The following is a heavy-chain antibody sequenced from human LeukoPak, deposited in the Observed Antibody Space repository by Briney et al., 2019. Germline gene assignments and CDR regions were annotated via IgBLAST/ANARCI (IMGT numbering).Heavy chain of an antibody. J-gene: IGHJ6*04. V-gene: IGHV3-48*03. CDR3: AELGITMIGGV. D-gene: IGHD3-10*02. CDR1: GFTFSSYE. Sequence: GGSLSLSCAASGFTFSSYEMNWVRQAPGKGLEWVSYIGSSGSTIYYGDSVKGRFTISRDNAKNSLYLQMNSLRAEDTAVYYCAELGITMIGGVWGKGTTVTISS. CDR2: IGSSGSTI.